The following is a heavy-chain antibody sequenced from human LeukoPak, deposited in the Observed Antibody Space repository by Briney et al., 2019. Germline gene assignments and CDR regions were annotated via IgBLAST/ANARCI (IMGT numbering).Heavy chain of an antibody. CDR1: GFTFSDYT. V-gene: IGHV3-48*01. Sequence: GGSLRLSCAASGFTFSDYTMNWVRQAPGKGLEWISYISIGSDTIYYAGSVEGRFTISRDNARNSLYLQMNSLRAEDTAVYYCARDEMVRGVIHYWGQGTLVTVSS. J-gene: IGHJ4*02. D-gene: IGHD3-10*01. CDR2: ISIGSDTI. CDR3: ARDEMVRGVIHY.